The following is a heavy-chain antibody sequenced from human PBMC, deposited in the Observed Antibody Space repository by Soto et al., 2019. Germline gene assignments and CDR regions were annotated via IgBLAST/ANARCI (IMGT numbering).Heavy chain of an antibody. CDR1: GYTFTSYD. V-gene: IGHV1-8*01. J-gene: IGHJ5*02. CDR3: ARVVAVAGYWFDP. CDR2: MNPNSGNT. D-gene: IGHD6-19*01. Sequence: ASVKVSCKASGYTFTSYDINWVRQATGQGLEWMGWMNPNSGNTGYAQKFQGRVTMTRNTSISTAYMELSSLRSEDTAVYYCARVVAVAGYWFDPWGQGTLVTVSS.